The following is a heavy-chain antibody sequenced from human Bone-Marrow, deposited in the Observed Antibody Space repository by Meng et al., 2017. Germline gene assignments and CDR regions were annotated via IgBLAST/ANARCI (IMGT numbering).Heavy chain of an antibody. CDR3: ARDPSSSYYFDY. V-gene: IGHV1-2*02. D-gene: IGHD6-13*01. J-gene: IGHJ4*02. CDR1: GYTFTGYY. Sequence: ASVKVSCKASGYTFTGYYMHWERQAPGQGLEWMGWINPNSGGTNYAQKFQGRVTMTRDTSISTAYMELSRLRSDDTAVYYCARDPSSSYYFDYWGQGTLVTVSS. CDR2: INPNSGGT.